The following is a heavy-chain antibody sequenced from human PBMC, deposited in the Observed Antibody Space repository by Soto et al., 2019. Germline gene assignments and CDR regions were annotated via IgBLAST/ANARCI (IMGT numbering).Heavy chain of an antibody. J-gene: IGHJ4*02. Sequence: PGGSLRLSCAASGFTFSSYTMHWVRQAPGKGLEYVSTISSSGGSTSYAYSVKGRFTISRDNSKNTLYLQMGSLRAEDMSFYYCAREKNYYCDYWGQGTLVTSPQ. CDR2: ISSSGGST. CDR3: AREKNYYCDY. V-gene: IGHV3-64*01. CDR1: GFTFSSYT.